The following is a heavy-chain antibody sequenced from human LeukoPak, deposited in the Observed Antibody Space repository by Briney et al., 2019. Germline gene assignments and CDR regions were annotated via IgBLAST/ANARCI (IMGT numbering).Heavy chain of an antibody. CDR1: GFTFSSYA. J-gene: IGHJ4*02. CDR3: GKSIGVVVPAALDY. D-gene: IGHD2-2*01. CDR2: ISSGDST. Sequence: GGSLRLPCAASGFTFSSYAMSWVRQAPGKGLEWVSSISSGDSTYYTDSVRGRFTISRDNSKNTLYLQMNSLRAEDTAVYYCGKSIGVVVPAALDYWGQGTLVTVSS. V-gene: IGHV3-23*01.